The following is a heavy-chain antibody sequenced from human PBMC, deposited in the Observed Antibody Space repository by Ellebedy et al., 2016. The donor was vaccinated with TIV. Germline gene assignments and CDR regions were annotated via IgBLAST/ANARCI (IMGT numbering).Heavy chain of an antibody. V-gene: IGHV3-21*04. D-gene: IGHD7-27*01. J-gene: IGHJ4*02. CDR2: ISSSSSYI. CDR3: ANNLPRTGDFGY. CDR1: GFTFSSYS. Sequence: GGSLRLSCAASGFTFSSYSMNWVRQAPGKGLEWVSSISSSSSYIYYADSVKGRFTISRDNAKNSLYLQMNSLRAEDTAVYYCANNLPRTGDFGYWGQGTLVTVSS.